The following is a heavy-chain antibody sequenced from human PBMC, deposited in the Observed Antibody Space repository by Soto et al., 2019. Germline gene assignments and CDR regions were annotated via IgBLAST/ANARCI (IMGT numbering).Heavy chain of an antibody. CDR3: ARGMTPPGAPAWYYFDA. CDR2: FSLSGTT. J-gene: IGHJ4*02. CDR1: GASITGTSY. Sequence: SETLSLTCTVSGASITGTSYWSWIRQPAGKGLEWIGRFSLSGTTNYNPSLRSRVTMSADVSKNQFSLRLTSVTAADTALYYCARGMTPPGAPAWYYFDAWGQGTLVTVSS. D-gene: IGHD2-8*02. V-gene: IGHV4-4*07.